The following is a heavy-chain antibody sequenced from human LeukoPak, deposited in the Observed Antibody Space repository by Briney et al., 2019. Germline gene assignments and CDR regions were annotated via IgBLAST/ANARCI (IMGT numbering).Heavy chain of an antibody. V-gene: IGHV3-21*01. D-gene: IGHD2-2*01. CDR3: ARGRGYCSSTSCLNWFDP. J-gene: IGHJ5*02. CDR1: GFTFSSYS. Sequence: GGSLRLSCAASGFTFSSYSMNWVRQAPAKGLEWVSFISSSSTYIHYADLVKGRFTISRDNAKNSLYLQMNSLRAEDTAVYYCARGRGYCSSTSCLNWFDPWGQGTLVTVSS. CDR2: ISSSSTYI.